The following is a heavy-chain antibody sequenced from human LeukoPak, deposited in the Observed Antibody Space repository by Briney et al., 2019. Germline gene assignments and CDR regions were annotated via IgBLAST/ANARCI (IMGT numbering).Heavy chain of an antibody. CDR3: AREFRGGYFDY. Sequence: ASVKVSCKASGFTFSSYYMHWVRQAPGQGLEWMGLSNPSGSSTNYAQKFQGRVTMTRDTSTSTVYMELSSLRSEDTAVYYCAREFRGGYFDYWGQGTLVTVSS. CDR2: SNPSGSST. CDR1: GFTFSSYY. D-gene: IGHD2-21*01. J-gene: IGHJ4*02. V-gene: IGHV1-46*01.